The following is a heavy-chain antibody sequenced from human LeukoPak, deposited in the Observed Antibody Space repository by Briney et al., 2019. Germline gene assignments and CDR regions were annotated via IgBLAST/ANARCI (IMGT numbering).Heavy chain of an antibody. CDR3: AAGAREGTDYFDH. Sequence: SETLSLTCTVSGGSISSSSYYWGWIRQPPGKGLEWIGSIYYSGSTYYNPSLKSRVTTSVDTSKNQFSLKLSSVTAADTAVYYCAAGAREGTDYFDHWGQGTLVTVSS. V-gene: IGHV4-39*01. D-gene: IGHD1-1*01. CDR1: GGSISSSSYY. J-gene: IGHJ4*02. CDR2: IYYSGST.